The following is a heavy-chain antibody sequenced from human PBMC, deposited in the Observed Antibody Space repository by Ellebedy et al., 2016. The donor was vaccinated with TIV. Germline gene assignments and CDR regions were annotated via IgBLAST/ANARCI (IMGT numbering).Heavy chain of an antibody. Sequence: GGSLRLXCAASGFTLSSHGIHWVRQAPGKGLEWVAIMSYDGTKKYYGDSVKGRFTLSRDESRHTVYLQMDNLRSEDTAVYYCAKDRNNWNDYYYYMDVWGKGTTVTVSS. CDR1: GFTLSSHG. V-gene: IGHV3-30*18. CDR2: MSYDGTKK. D-gene: IGHD1-20*01. CDR3: AKDRNNWNDYYYYMDV. J-gene: IGHJ6*03.